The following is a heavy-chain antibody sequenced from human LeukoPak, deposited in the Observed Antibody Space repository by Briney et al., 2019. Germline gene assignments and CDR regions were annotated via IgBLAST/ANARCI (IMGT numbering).Heavy chain of an antibody. CDR1: GGTFSSYA. J-gene: IGHJ6*03. CDR3: ARGTCSSTSCYTNGYYYYYMDV. D-gene: IGHD2-2*02. V-gene: IGHV1-69*05. CDR2: IIPIFGTA. Sequence: AASVKVSCKASGGTFSSYAISWVRQAPGQGLEWMGGIIPIFGTANYAQKFQGRVTITTDESTSTAYMELSSLRSEDTAVYYCARGTCSSTSCYTNGYYYYYMDVWGKGTTVTVSS.